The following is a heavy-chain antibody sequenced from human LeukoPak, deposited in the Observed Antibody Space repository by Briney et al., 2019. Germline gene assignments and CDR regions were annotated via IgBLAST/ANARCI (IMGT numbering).Heavy chain of an antibody. D-gene: IGHD6-13*01. Sequence: PGGSLRLSCVTSGFTFPTYSMNWVRQAPGKGLEWVANIKQDGSEKYYVDSVKGRFTISRDNAKNSLYLQMNSLRAEDTAVYYCARDSSSWGQGTLVTVSS. CDR2: IKQDGSEK. CDR3: ARDSSS. V-gene: IGHV3-7*01. CDR1: GFTFPTYS. J-gene: IGHJ1*01.